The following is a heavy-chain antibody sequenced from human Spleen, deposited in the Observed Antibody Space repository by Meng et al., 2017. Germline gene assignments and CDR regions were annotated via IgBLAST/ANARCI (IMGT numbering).Heavy chain of an antibody. J-gene: IGHJ4*02. CDR3: ARDEDISAAGKLFGDY. D-gene: IGHD6-13*01. Sequence: QVPAVQSGAEVQEPGASVKFSCTPSGDNCSDYWLHWVRRAPGQGLEWMGRIDPKSGDTHYAQRFQGRVTMTGDTSISTAYMELSGLRSDDTAMYYCARDEDISAAGKLFGDYWGQGTLVTVSS. V-gene: IGHV1-2*06. CDR2: IDPKSGDT. CDR1: GDNCSDYW.